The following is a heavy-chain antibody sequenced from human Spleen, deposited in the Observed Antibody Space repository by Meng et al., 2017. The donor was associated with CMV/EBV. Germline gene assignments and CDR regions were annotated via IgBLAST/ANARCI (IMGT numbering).Heavy chain of an antibody. J-gene: IGHJ4*02. V-gene: IGHV4-30-4*01. D-gene: IGHD3-10*01. CDR1: GGSISSGGYY. CDR3: ARAYMVRGVLDY. Sequence: VSGGSISSGGYYWSWIRQPPGEGLEWIGYIYYSGSTYYNPSLKSRVTISVDTSKNQFSLKLSSVTAADTAVYYCARAYMVRGVLDYWGQGTLVTVSS. CDR2: IYYSGST.